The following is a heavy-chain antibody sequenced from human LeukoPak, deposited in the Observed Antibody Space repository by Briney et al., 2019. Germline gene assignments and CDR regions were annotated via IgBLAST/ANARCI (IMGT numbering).Heavy chain of an antibody. CDR2: INHSGST. D-gene: IGHD3-10*01. CDR3: ARVDYYGSGSYYNRNWFDP. J-gene: IGHJ5*02. CDR1: GGSFSGYY. Sequence: SETLSLTCAVYGGSFSGYYWSWIRQPPGKGLEWIGEINHSGSTNYNPSLKCRVTISVDTSKNQFSLKLSSVTAADTAVYYCARVDYYGSGSYYNRNWFDPWGQGTLVTVSS. V-gene: IGHV4-34*01.